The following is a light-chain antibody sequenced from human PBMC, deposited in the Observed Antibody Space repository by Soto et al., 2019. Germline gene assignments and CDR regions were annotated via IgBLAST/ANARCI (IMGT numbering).Light chain of an antibody. CDR3: QQYYSTPQT. CDR2: WAS. CDR1: QSVLSSSNNKNY. J-gene: IGKJ1*01. V-gene: IGKV4-1*01. Sequence: DIVMTQSPDSLAVSLGERATINCKSSQSVLSSSNNKNYLAWYQQKPGQPPNLLIYWASARDPGVPDRFSGSGSGTDFSLTISSLQAEDVAVYYCQQYYSTPQTFGQGTKVDIK.